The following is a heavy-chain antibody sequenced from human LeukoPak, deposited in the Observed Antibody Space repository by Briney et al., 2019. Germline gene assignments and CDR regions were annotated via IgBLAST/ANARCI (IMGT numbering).Heavy chain of an antibody. V-gene: IGHV4-59*01. CDR1: GGSISSYY. J-gene: IGHJ4*02. Sequence: PSETLSLTCTVSGGSISSYYWSWIRQPPGKGLEWIGYISYSGSTYYNPSLKSRVTISVDTSKNQCSLKLSSVTAADTAVYYCARQSISGSSLSYFDYWGQGTLVNVSS. CDR3: ARQSISGSSLSYFDY. CDR2: ISYSGST. D-gene: IGHD3-22*01.